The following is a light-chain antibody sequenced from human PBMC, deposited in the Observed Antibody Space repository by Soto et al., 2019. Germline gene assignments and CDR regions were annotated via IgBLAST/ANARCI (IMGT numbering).Light chain of an antibody. V-gene: IGKV3-20*01. CDR2: GAS. CDR3: QQYESSRT. CDR1: QSVSSTF. Sequence: EIVLTQSPGTLSLTPGERATLSCRASQSVSSTFLAWYQQKPGQAPKVLIYGASTRATGIPDRFSGSGSGTDFTITISRLEPEDFAMYYCQQYESSRTFFQGTKVEMK. J-gene: IGKJ1*01.